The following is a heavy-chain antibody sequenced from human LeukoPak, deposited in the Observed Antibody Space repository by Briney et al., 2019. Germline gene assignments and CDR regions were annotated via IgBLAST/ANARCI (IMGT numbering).Heavy chain of an antibody. D-gene: IGHD7-27*01. V-gene: IGHV3-7*01. CDR3: ARPVGTGTVDS. Sequence: GRSLRLSCAASGFTFSSYAMHWVRQAPGKGLEWVANINQDGSEKYYVDSVKGRFTISRDNAKNSLCLQMNSLRAEDTAIYYCARPVGTGTVDSWGQGTLVTVSS. CDR1: GFTFSSYA. J-gene: IGHJ4*02. CDR2: INQDGSEK.